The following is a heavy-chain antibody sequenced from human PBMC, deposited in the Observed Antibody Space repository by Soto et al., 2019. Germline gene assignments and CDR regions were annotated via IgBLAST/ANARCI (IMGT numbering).Heavy chain of an antibody. CDR2: IYWDDDK. V-gene: IGHV2-5*02. D-gene: IGHD1-1*01. CDR3: AHRLSGYNWNGGYFDY. CDR1: GFSLTSRPMG. J-gene: IGHJ4*02. Sequence: QITLKESAPTRVKPTQTLTLTCTFSGFSLTSRPMGVGWIRQPPGKALEWLAFIYWDDDKRYSPSLRSRLSITKDTSGNPVVLTMTNMDPVDTATYYCAHRLSGYNWNGGYFDYWGQGVLVTVSS.